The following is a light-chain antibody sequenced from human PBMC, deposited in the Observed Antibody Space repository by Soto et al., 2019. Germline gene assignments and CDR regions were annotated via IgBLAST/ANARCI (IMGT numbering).Light chain of an antibody. J-gene: IGLJ1*01. CDR3: SAYTSSSTLGV. Sequence: QSALTQPASVSGSPGQSITISCTGTSSDIGGYKYVSWYQQHPGKAPKLMIYEVSNRPSGVSNRFSGSKSGNTASLTIYGLQAEDEAYYYCSAYTSSSTLGVFGAGTKVTVL. CDR2: EVS. V-gene: IGLV2-14*01. CDR1: SSDIGGYKY.